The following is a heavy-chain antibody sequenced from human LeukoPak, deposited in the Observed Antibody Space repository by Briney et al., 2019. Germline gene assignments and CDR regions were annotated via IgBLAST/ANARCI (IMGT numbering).Heavy chain of an antibody. CDR1: GYTFTDYY. CDR2: INPNSGGT. J-gene: IGHJ4*02. CDR3: ARSTGHYFDY. D-gene: IGHD2-8*02. V-gene: IGHV1-2*06. Sequence: ASVKVSCKASGYTFTDYYMHWVRQAPGQGLEWMGRINPNSGGTNYAQKFQGRVTMTRDTSISTAYMDLSSLRSDDTAVYYCARSTGHYFDYWGQGSWSPSPQ.